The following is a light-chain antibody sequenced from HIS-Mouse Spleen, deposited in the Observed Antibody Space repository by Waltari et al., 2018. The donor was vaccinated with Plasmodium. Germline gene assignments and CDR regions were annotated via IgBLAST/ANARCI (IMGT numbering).Light chain of an antibody. V-gene: IGLV1-51*01. CDR1: SSTIGNTY. J-gene: IGLJ2*01. CDR3: GTWDSSLSAGVV. Sequence: QSVLTQPPSVSAAPGPKGTIPCSGSSSTIGNTYLSWYQQLPGTAPKLLIHDNNKRPSGIPDRFSGSKSGTSATLGITGLQTGDEADYYCGTWDSSLSAGVVFGGGTKLTVL. CDR2: DNN.